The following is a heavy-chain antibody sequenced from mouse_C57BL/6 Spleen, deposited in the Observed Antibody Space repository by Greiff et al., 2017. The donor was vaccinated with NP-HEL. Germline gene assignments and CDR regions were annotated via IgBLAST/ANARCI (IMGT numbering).Heavy chain of an antibody. CDR2: IYPRSGNT. CDR1: GYTFTSYG. J-gene: IGHJ4*01. D-gene: IGHD2-4*01. CDR3: ALYDYDDYAMDY. V-gene: IGHV1-81*01. Sequence: QVQLKQSGAELARPGASVKLSCKASGYTFTSYGISWVKQRTGQGLEWIGEIYPRSGNTYYNEKFKGKATLTADKSSSTAYMELRSLTSEDSAVYFCALYDYDDYAMDYWGQGTSVTVSS.